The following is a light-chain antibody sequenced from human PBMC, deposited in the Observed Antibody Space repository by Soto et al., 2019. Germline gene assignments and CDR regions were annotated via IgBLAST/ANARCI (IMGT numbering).Light chain of an antibody. CDR3: QSYDRSLTYV. Sequence: QSVLTQPPSVSGAPGQRVTISCTGRSSNIGAGYDVHWYQQLPGTAPKLLIYGNNNRPSGVPDRFSGSKSGTSASLAITGLQAEDESDYYCQSYDRSLTYVFGTGTKLTVL. V-gene: IGLV1-40*01. CDR2: GNN. CDR1: SSNIGAGYD. J-gene: IGLJ1*01.